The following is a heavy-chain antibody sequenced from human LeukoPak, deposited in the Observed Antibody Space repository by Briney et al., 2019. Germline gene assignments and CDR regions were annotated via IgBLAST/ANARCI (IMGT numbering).Heavy chain of an antibody. CDR3: ARDRRGYNYGYNDY. CDR2: IKPDGSEK. D-gene: IGHD5-18*01. J-gene: IGHJ4*02. CDR1: GFTFSGYW. Sequence: GGSLRLSCAASGFTFSGYWMTWVRQAPGQGLERVANIKPDGSEKYYVDSVEGRFTISRDNAKNTLYVQMNSLRADDTAVYYCARDRRGYNYGYNDYWGQGTLVTVSS. V-gene: IGHV3-7*01.